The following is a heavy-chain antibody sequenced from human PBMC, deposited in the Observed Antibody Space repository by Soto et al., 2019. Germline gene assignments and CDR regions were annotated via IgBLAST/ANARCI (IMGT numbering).Heavy chain of an antibody. CDR1: GGSVSSGDYY. CDR2: IYYSGST. CDR3: ARDGRGYPQNENWFDP. D-gene: IGHD3-16*02. V-gene: IGHV4-30-4*01. Sequence: PSETLSLTCTVSGGSVSSGDYYWSWIRQPPGKGLEWIGYIYYSGSTYYNPSLKSRVTISVDTSKSQFSLKLSSVTAADTAVYYCARDGRGYPQNENWFDPWGQGTLVTVSS. J-gene: IGHJ5*02.